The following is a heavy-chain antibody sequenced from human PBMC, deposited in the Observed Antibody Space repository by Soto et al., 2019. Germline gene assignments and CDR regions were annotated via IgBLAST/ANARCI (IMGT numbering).Heavy chain of an antibody. V-gene: IGHV3-7*01. J-gene: IGHJ1*01. CDR2: IKQDGSAK. D-gene: IGHD4-17*01. Sequence: GGSLRLSCAASGFSFSAYWMNWVRQAPGKGLEWVANIKQDGSAKYYVDSVKGRFALSRDNAKNLLYLQMNSLRAEDTAVYYCAYGAEGPLDFQHWGQGTLVTVSS. CDR3: AYGAEGPLDFQH. CDR1: GFSFSAYW.